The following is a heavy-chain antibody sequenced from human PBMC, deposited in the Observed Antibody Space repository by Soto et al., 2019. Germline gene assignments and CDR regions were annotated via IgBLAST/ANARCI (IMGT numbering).Heavy chain of an antibody. V-gene: IGHV1-2*02. D-gene: IGHD3-22*01. CDR2: INPNSGGT. Sequence: ASVKVSCKASGYTFTGYYMHWVRQAPGQGLEWMGWINPNSGGTNYAQKFQGRVTMTRDTSISTAYMELSRLRSDDTAVYYCAAAPYYYDSSGPTPYYYYYGMDLWGQGTTVTVS. CDR3: AAAPYYYDSSGPTPYYYYYGMDL. J-gene: IGHJ6*02. CDR1: GYTFTGYY.